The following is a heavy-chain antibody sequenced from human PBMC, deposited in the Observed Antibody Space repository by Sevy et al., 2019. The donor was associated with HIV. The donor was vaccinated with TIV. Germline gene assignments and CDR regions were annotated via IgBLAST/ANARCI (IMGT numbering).Heavy chain of an antibody. J-gene: IGHJ4*02. V-gene: IGHV3-23*01. CDR3: ARGGDMLRGNSFFDY. CDR2: ISDSGGNT. CDR1: GFTFNSYA. Sequence: GGSLRLSCVASGFTFNSYAMTWVRQAPGKGLEWVSTISDSGGNTYYEDSVKGRLTISRDRSKNTLHLQMNSLRAEDTAIYYCARGGDMLRGNSFFDYWGQGALVTVSS. D-gene: IGHD3-16*01.